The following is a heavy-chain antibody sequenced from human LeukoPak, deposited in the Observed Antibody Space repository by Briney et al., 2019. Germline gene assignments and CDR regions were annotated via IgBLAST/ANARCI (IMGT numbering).Heavy chain of an antibody. CDR2: IIPIFGIA. D-gene: IGHD2-15*01. J-gene: IGHJ4*02. CDR3: ARAGGYCSGGSCYNY. Sequence: SVKVSCKASGGTFSSYAISWVRQAPGQGLEWMGRIIPIFGIANYAQKFQGRVTITADKSTSTAYMELSSLRSEDTAVYYCARAGGYCSGGSCYNYWGQGTLVTVSS. CDR1: GGTFSSYA. V-gene: IGHV1-69*04.